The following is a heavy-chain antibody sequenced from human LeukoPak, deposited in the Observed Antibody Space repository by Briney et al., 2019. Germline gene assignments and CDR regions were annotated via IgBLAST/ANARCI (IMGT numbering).Heavy chain of an antibody. D-gene: IGHD6-19*01. Sequence: PPGGSLRLSCAASGFTFNSYAMYWVRQAPGKGLEWVSGIFGSGGSTHYADSVKGRFTISRDNSKNTVYLQMDSLRVEDTAVYYCAKTTTGYSSGRYPGWPVDYWGQGALVTVSS. J-gene: IGHJ4*02. CDR1: GFTFNSYA. V-gene: IGHV3-23*01. CDR2: IFGSGGST. CDR3: AKTTTGYSSGRYPGWPVDY.